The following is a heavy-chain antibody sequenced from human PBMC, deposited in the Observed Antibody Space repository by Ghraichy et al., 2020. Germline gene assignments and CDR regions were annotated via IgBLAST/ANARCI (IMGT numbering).Heavy chain of an antibody. V-gene: IGHV3-73*01. CDR2: IKSKANNYAT. Sequence: GGSLRLSCAASGVTFSGSAMHWVRQASGNGLEWVGHIKSKANNYATAYAASVKGRFTISRDDSKNTAYLQMNSLKTEDTAVYYCTGPLQGGSGSRYGMDVWGQGTTVTVSS. D-gene: IGHD3-10*01. CDR3: TGPLQGGSGSRYGMDV. J-gene: IGHJ6*02. CDR1: GVTFSGSA.